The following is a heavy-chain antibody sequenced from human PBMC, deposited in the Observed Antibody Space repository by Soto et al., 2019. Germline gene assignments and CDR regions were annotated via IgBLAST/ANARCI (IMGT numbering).Heavy chain of an antibody. CDR3: ARHIAVSGTRGFDF. D-gene: IGHD6-19*01. J-gene: IGHJ4*02. CDR1: GGSISTNW. CDR2: IYHSGRT. Sequence: QVQLQESGPGLMKPSGTLSLTCAVSGGSISTNWWSWVRQPPGKGLEWIGEIYHSGRTNYNPSLENRVTMSVDKSQNHLYLILNYVTAADAAVYYCARHIAVSGTRGFDFWGQGTLVTVSS. V-gene: IGHV4-4*02.